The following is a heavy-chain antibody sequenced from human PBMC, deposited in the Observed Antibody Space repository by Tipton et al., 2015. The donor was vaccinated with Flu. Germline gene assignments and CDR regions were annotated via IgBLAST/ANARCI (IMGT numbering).Heavy chain of an antibody. CDR2: IYYSGST. D-gene: IGHD5-18*01. V-gene: IGHV4-31*03. CDR3: ARGSVASGYRIGSHYSYYGMDV. J-gene: IGHJ6*02. CDR1: GGSISSGGFY. Sequence: TLSLTCTVSGGSISSGGFYWTWIRQHPGKGLDWIGYIYYSGSTYYNPSLKSRVVISLDTSKNQFSLKLSSVTAADTAVYYCARGSVASGYRIGSHYSYYGMDVWGQGTTIIVSS.